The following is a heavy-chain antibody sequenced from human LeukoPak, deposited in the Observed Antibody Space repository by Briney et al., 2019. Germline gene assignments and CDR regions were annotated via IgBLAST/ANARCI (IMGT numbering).Heavy chain of an antibody. D-gene: IGHD2-21*01. Sequence: ASVKVSCKASGFTFTSSAVQWVRQARGQRLEWIGWIVVGSANTNYAQKFQERVTITRDMSTSTAYMELSSLRSEDTAVYYCAAAASLAYCGGDCYRRYYYYYYMDVWGKGTTVTVSS. J-gene: IGHJ6*03. CDR1: GFTFTSSA. CDR2: IVVGSANT. V-gene: IGHV1-58*01. CDR3: AAAASLAYCGGDCYRRYYYYYYMDV.